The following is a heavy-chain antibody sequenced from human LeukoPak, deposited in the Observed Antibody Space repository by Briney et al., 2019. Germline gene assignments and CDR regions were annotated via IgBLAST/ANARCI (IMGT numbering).Heavy chain of an antibody. CDR2: IKQDGSEK. CDR3: ARVPYAFDAFDI. Sequence: GGSLRLSCAASGFTFSSYWMSWVRQAPGKGLEWVANIKQDGSEKYFVDSAKGRFTISRDNAKNSLYLQMNSLRAEDTAVYYCARVPYAFDAFDIWGQGTMVTVSS. CDR1: GFTFSSYW. J-gene: IGHJ3*02. D-gene: IGHD4-17*01. V-gene: IGHV3-7*03.